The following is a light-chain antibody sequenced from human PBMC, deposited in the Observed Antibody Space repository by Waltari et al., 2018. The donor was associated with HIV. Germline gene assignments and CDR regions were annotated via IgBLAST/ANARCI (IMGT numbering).Light chain of an antibody. CDR1: QSILYSSNNRNY. CDR2: WAS. J-gene: IGKJ4*01. Sequence: DIVMTQSPDSLAVSLGERATINCKSNQSILYSSNNRNYLAWYQQKPGQRPKLLIYWASTRESGVPDRFTGNGSGTDFTLTISSLQAEDVAVYYCQQYDSTPLTFGGGTKVEIK. CDR3: QQYDSTPLT. V-gene: IGKV4-1*01.